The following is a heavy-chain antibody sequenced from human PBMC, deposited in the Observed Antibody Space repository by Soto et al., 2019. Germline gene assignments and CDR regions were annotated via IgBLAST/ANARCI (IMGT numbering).Heavy chain of an antibody. D-gene: IGHD6-6*01. CDR2: ISYDGSNK. V-gene: IGHV3-30*18. J-gene: IGHJ4*02. CDR3: AKVNERWSHLTRPFDY. CDR1: GFTFSRYG. Sequence: GGSLRLSCAASGFTFSRYGIHWVRQAPGRGLEWVADISYDGSNKNYADSVKGRFTISRDNSKNTLFLQMNSLRAEDTAVYYCAKVNERWSHLTRPFDYWGQGTLVTV.